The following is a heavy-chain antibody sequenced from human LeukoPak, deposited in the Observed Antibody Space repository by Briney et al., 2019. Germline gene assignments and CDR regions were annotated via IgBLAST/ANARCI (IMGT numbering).Heavy chain of an antibody. CDR1: GFTFRSYA. D-gene: IGHD5-12*01. CDR3: ARVWLRDYMDV. V-gene: IGHV3-23*01. Sequence: GGSLRLSCAVSGFTFRSYAMNWVRQAPGKGLEWVAAITADGGSTHYTTSVKGRFIISRDTPKNTLSLQMNNLRAEDTAVYFCARVWLRDYMDVWGEGTTVSVSS. CDR2: ITADGGST. J-gene: IGHJ6*03.